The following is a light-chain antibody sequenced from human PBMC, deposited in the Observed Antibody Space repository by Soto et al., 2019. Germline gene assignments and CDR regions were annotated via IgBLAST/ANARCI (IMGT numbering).Light chain of an antibody. J-gene: IGKJ2*01. CDR2: GAS. V-gene: IGKV3-15*01. CDR1: QSVSSN. Sequence: EIVMTQSPSTLSVSPGDRATLSCRASQSVSSNLAWYQQKPGQAPRLLISGASTRATGIPGRFSGSGSGTEFTLTISSLQPEDFAVYYCQQYNSWPPYTFGQGTKLEIK. CDR3: QQYNSWPPYT.